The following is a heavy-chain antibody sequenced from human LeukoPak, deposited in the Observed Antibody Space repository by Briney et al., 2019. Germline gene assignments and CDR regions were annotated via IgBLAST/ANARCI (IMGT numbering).Heavy chain of an antibody. Sequence: GGSLRLSCAASGFTFSSYGMHWVRQAPGKGLEWVAVIWYDGSNKYYADSVKGRFTISRDNSKNTLNLQMNSLRAEDTAVDYCARHPYGGGDYLDYWGQGTLVTVSS. D-gene: IGHD3-10*01. V-gene: IGHV3-33*01. J-gene: IGHJ4*02. CDR3: ARHPYGGGDYLDY. CDR2: IWYDGSNK. CDR1: GFTFSSYG.